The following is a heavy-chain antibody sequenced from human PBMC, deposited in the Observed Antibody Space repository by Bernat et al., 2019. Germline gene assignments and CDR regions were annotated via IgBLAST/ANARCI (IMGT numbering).Heavy chain of an antibody. V-gene: IGHV3-74*01. J-gene: IGHJ3*01. CDR3: ARESLGPGRRGAVGGTGDGFDF. CDR2: INSDGSST. CDR1: GFTFSSYW. D-gene: IGHD6-19*01. Sequence: EVQLVESGGGLVQPGGSLRLSCAASGFTFSSYWMHWVRQAPGKGLVWVSRINSDGSSTSYAEAGKGRFTISRDNAKNTLYLQMNSLRAEDTAVYYCARESLGPGRRGAVGGTGDGFDFWGQGTMVTVSS.